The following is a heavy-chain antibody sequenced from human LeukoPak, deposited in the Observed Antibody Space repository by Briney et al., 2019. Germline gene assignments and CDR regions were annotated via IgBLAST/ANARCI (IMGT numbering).Heavy chain of an antibody. Sequence: PGGSLRLSCAASGFTFSSYDMHWVRQATGKGLEWVSAIGTAGDTYYPGSVKGRFTISRENAKNSLYLQMNSLRSDDTAVYYCATTGGGYGVYDPPENWGQGTLVAVSS. CDR1: GFTFSSYD. D-gene: IGHD5/OR15-5a*01. J-gene: IGHJ4*02. CDR2: IGTAGDT. CDR3: ATTGGGYGVYDPPEN. V-gene: IGHV3-13*01.